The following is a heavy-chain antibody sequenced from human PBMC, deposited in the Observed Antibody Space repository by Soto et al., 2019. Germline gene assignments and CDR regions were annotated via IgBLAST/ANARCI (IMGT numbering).Heavy chain of an antibody. J-gene: IGHJ4*02. CDR3: ARVGDSSGWYEIGNFDY. V-gene: IGHV1-2*02. D-gene: IGHD6-19*01. Sequence: QVQLVQSGAEVKKPGASVKVSCKASGYTFTGYYMHWVRQAPGQGLEWMGWINPNSGGTNYAQKLQGGVTMTRDTSISTAYMELSRLRSDDTAVYYCARVGDSSGWYEIGNFDYWGQGTLVTVSS. CDR2: INPNSGGT. CDR1: GYTFTGYY.